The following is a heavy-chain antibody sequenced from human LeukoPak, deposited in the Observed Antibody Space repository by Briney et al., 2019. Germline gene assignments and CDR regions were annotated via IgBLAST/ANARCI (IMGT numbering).Heavy chain of an antibody. J-gene: IGHJ4*02. CDR2: IKSNTDGGTT. D-gene: IGHD2-2*01. CDR1: GFTFSSYW. V-gene: IGHV3-15*01. CDR3: TTSTVPYQS. Sequence: GGSLRLSCAASGFTFSSYWMNWVRQAPGKGLEWVGRIKSNTDGGTTDYAAPVKGRFTISRDDSKNTLYLQMNSLKTEDTALYYCTTSTVPYQSWGQGTLVTVSS.